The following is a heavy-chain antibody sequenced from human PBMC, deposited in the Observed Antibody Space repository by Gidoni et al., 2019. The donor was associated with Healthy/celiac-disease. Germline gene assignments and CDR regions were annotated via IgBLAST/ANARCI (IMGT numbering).Heavy chain of an antibody. CDR1: GFTFDDYA. J-gene: IGHJ4*02. CDR3: ATTGGYCTNGVCHRPFDY. Sequence: EVQLVESGGGLVQPGRSLRLSCAASGFTFDDYAMHWVRQAPGKGLEWVSGISWNSGSIGYADSVKGRFTISRDNAKNSLYLQMNSLRAEDTALYYCATTGGYCTNGVCHRPFDYWGQGTLVTVSS. D-gene: IGHD2-8*01. CDR2: ISWNSGSI. V-gene: IGHV3-9*01.